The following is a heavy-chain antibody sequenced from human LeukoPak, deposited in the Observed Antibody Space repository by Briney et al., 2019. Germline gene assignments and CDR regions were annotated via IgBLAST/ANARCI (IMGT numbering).Heavy chain of an antibody. Sequence: GASVKVSCMASGGTFSSYAISWVRQAPGQGLEWMGGIIPIFGTANYAQKFQGRVTITADESTSTAYMELSSLRSEDTAVYYCAGDLGPVSGSYGAFDIWGQGTMVTVSS. CDR2: IIPIFGTA. V-gene: IGHV1-69*13. CDR3: AGDLGPVSGSYGAFDI. D-gene: IGHD1-26*01. CDR1: GGTFSSYA. J-gene: IGHJ3*02.